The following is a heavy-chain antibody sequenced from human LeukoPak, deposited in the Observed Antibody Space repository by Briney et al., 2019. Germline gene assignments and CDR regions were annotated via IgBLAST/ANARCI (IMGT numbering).Heavy chain of an antibody. CDR2: IIPNFGTT. CDR3: ARGLGYCSGGSCYFPYYFDD. CDR1: GGTFSSYA. J-gene: IGHJ4*02. D-gene: IGHD2-15*01. V-gene: IGHV1-69*13. Sequence: SVKVSCKASGGTFSSYAISWVRQAPGQGLEWMGAIIPNFGTTNYAQKFQGRVTITADEATSTAYMELSSLRSEDTAVYYCARGLGYCSGGSCYFPYYFDDWGQGTLVTVSS.